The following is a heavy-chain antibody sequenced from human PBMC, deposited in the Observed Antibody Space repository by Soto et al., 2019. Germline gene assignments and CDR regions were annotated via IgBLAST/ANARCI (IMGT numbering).Heavy chain of an antibody. CDR1: GASISSGDYY. V-gene: IGHV4-61*08. CDR2: IYYSGST. Sequence: PSETLSLTCTVSGASISSGDYYWSWIRQHPGKGLEWIVYIYYSGSTNYNPSLKSRVTISVDTSKNQFSLKLSSVTAADTAVYYCARDVVTMVRGVKTNWFDPWGQGTLVTVSS. J-gene: IGHJ5*02. D-gene: IGHD3-10*01. CDR3: ARDVVTMVRGVKTNWFDP.